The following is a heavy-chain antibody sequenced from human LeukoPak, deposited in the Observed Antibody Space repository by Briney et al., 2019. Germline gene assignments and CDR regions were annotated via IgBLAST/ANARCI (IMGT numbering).Heavy chain of an antibody. D-gene: IGHD3-10*01. J-gene: IGHJ5*02. CDR3: ARDALRSGGSGSYLQYNWFDP. CDR2: ITSSTTTI. V-gene: IGHV3-48*03. Sequence: PGGSLRLSCAASGFTFSSYEMNWVRQAPGRGLEWVSYITSSTTTIYYADSVKGRFTISRDNAKNSLYLQMNSLRAEDTAVYYCARDALRSGGSGSYLQYNWFDPWGQGTLVTISS. CDR1: GFTFSSYE.